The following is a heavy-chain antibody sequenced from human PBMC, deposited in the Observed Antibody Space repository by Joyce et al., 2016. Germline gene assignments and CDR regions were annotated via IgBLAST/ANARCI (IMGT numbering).Heavy chain of an antibody. J-gene: IGHJ5*02. CDR2: VFSSGSA. CDR3: ARALSDYYDATGFQNWFDP. CDR1: GGSISSNYYF. Sequence: QLQLQESDPGLVKPSETLSLTCSVSGGSISSNYYFWGWIRQPRGKGLEWIGTVFSSGSAHYSPSLESRLTIFLDTSKNHFSLRLGSVTAADSAVYYCARALSDYYDATGFQNWFDPWGQGTLVTVSS. D-gene: IGHD3-22*01. V-gene: IGHV4-39*07.